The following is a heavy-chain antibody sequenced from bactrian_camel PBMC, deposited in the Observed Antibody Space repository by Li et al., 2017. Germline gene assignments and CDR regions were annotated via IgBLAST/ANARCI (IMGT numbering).Heavy chain of an antibody. D-gene: IGHD1*01. CDR3: VKSLVDLGI. CDR2: ISSNGEHK. CDR1: GFTFSSYW. Sequence: QVQLVESGGDLVQPGGSLRLSCAASGFTFSSYWIHWIRQAPGKGLEWVSTISSNGEHKYYAPSVEGRFTIFRDNAKNTVYLQMESLKIEDTAVHYCVKSLVDLGIWGKGTQVTVS. V-gene: IGHV3S25*01. J-gene: IGHJ6*01.